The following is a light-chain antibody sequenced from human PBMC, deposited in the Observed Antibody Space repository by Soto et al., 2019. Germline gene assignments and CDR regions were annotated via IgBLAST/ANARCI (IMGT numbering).Light chain of an antibody. Sequence: QSALNQPASVSASPGQSITISCTGTSSDVGGYNYVSWYQQHPGKAPKVMIYDVSNRPSGVSNRFSGSKSGNTAFLIIFGLQAEDEADYYCSSYTSSSTYVFGTGTKVTVL. CDR2: DVS. V-gene: IGLV2-14*01. J-gene: IGLJ1*01. CDR1: SSDVGGYNY. CDR3: SSYTSSSTYV.